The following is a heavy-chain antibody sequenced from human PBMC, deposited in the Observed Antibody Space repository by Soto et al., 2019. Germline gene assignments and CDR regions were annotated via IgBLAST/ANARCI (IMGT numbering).Heavy chain of an antibody. V-gene: IGHV4-59*12. Sequence: SETLSLTCTVSGGSISSYFWNWIRQPPGKGLEWIGYISYIGGTNYNPSPKSRITISVDTSKTQFYLKLSSVTAADTAVYYCARVPGPWGQGTLVTVSS. CDR3: ARVPGP. CDR1: GGSISSYF. J-gene: IGHJ5*02. CDR2: ISYIGGT.